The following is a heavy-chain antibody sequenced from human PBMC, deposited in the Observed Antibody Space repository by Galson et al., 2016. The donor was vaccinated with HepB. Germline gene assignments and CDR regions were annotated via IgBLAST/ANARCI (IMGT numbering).Heavy chain of an antibody. V-gene: IGHV3-30*04. Sequence: SLRLSCAASGFTFSSYAMHWVRQAPGKGLEWVAVISYDGTNKYYADSVKGRFTISRDNSKNTMYLQMKSLRAEDTAVYYCARVDGFGEPLYFDCWGQGTLVTVSS. CDR3: ARVDGFGEPLYFDC. J-gene: IGHJ4*02. D-gene: IGHD3-10*01. CDR1: GFTFSSYA. CDR2: ISYDGTNK.